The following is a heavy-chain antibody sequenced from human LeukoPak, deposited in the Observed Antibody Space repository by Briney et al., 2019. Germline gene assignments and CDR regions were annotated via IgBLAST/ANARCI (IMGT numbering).Heavy chain of an antibody. CDR1: GGTFSSYA. CDR2: IIPIFGTA. V-gene: IGHV1-69*06. D-gene: IGHD3-22*01. J-gene: IGHJ1*01. CDR3: ARGTYYYDRSGYYSKMFQH. Sequence: ASVKVSCKASGGTFSSYAISWVRQAPGQGLEWMGGIIPIFGTANYAQKFRGRVTITADKSTSTAYMELSSLRSEDTAVYYCARGTYYYDRSGYYSKMFQHWGQGTLVTVSS.